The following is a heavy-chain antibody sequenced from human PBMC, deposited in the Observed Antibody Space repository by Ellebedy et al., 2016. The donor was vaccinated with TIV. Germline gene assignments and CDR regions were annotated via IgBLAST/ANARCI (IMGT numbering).Heavy chain of an antibody. Sequence: GESLKISCAASGFTVSSNYMSWVRQAPGKGLEWVSVIYSGGSTYYADSLKGRFTISRDNSKNTLYLQMNSLRAEDTAVYYCARVRGPGIAAAGTNLAGWFDPWGQGTLVTVSS. CDR2: IYSGGST. CDR1: GFTVSSNY. J-gene: IGHJ5*02. CDR3: ARVRGPGIAAAGTNLAGWFDP. V-gene: IGHV3-66*01. D-gene: IGHD6-13*01.